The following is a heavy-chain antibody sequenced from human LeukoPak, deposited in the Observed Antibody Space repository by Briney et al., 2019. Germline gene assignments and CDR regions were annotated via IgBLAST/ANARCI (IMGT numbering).Heavy chain of an antibody. CDR1: GFTFSTYA. J-gene: IGHJ4*02. V-gene: IGHV3-30*18. CDR3: AKDHFDY. Sequence: GGSLRLSCAASGFTFSTYAVNWVRQAPGKGLEWVAVISYDGSNKYYADSVKGRFTISRDNSKNTLYLQMNSLRAEDTAVYYCAKDHFDYWGQGTLVTVSS. CDR2: ISYDGSNK.